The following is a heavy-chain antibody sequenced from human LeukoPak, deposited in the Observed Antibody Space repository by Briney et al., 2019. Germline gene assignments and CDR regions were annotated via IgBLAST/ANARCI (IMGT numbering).Heavy chain of an antibody. CDR3: ARHPGDYYGSGSSVV. V-gene: IGHV4-61*02. CDR1: GGSISSGSYY. Sequence: SETLSLTCTVSGGSISSGSYYWSWIRQPAGKGLEWIGRIYTSGSTNYNPSLKSRVTISVDTSKNQFSLKLSSVTAADTAVYYCARHPGDYYGSGSSVVWGQGTLVTVSS. D-gene: IGHD3-10*01. CDR2: IYTSGST. J-gene: IGHJ4*02.